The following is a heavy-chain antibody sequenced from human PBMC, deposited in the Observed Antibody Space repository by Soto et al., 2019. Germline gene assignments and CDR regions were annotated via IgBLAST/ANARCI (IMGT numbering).Heavy chain of an antibody. J-gene: IGHJ4*02. CDR3: AHRILRTVFGLVTTTAIYFDF. Sequence: QITLNESGPTVVKPAEPLTLTCTFSGFSLTTSGVGVGWIRQSPGKAPEWLALIYWDDDKRYSASLKSRLTITKDTATNQVFMTMASGDPAHTGTYYCAHRILRTVFGLVTTTAIYFDFWGQGSPVVVSS. CDR2: IYWDDDK. D-gene: IGHD3-3*01. V-gene: IGHV2-5*02. CDR1: GFSLTTSGVG.